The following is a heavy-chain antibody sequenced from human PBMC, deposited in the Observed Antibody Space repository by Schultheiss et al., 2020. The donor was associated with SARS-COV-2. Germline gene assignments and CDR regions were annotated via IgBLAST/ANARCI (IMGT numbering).Heavy chain of an antibody. CDR3: ARDLAVSGSSPVDY. D-gene: IGHD1-26*01. Sequence: ASVKVSCKVSGHILSELSMHWVRQAPGKGLEWMGGFDPDDDETFYAEKFQGRVTMTEDTSTDTAHMELRSLRSDDTAVYYCARDLAVSGSSPVDYWGQGTLVTVSS. CDR1: GHILSELS. CDR2: FDPDDDET. V-gene: IGHV1-24*01. J-gene: IGHJ4*02.